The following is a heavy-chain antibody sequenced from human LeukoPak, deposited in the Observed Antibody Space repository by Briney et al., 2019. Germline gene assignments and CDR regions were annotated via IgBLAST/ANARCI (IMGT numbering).Heavy chain of an antibody. CDR1: GGSVSAYY. D-gene: IGHD6-13*01. Sequence: KPSPTLSLTRAVYGGSVSAYYWGWIRQPPGKWLEWIGEINHSGTTNYNPSLKSRVTISVDTSKNQSALKLSSVTAADSAVYYCARVRAAAGTSWFDPWGQGTLVSVSS. V-gene: IGHV4-34*01. J-gene: IGHJ5*02. CDR3: ARVRAAAGTSWFDP. CDR2: INHSGTT.